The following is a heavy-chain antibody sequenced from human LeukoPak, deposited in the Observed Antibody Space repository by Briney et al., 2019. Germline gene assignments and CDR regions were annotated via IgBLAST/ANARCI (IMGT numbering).Heavy chain of an antibody. CDR2: IYSGGTT. D-gene: IGHD2-8*01. J-gene: IGHJ3*02. Sequence: PGGSLRLSCAFSGFNISGNYMSWVRQAPGKGPEWVSVIYSGGTTSYADSVRGRFTISRDNSKNTLYLQMNSLRADDTAVYFCARDPRLRGLDDTFDIWGHGTMVIVSS. V-gene: IGHV3-53*01. CDR1: GFNISGNY. CDR3: ARDPRLRGLDDTFDI.